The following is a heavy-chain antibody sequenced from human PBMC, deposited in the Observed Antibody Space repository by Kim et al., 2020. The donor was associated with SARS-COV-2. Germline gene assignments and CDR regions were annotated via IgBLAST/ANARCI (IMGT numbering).Heavy chain of an antibody. V-gene: IGHV4-59*13. CDR1: GGSISSYY. CDR2: IYYSGST. D-gene: IGHD6-13*01. CDR3: AREGGYSSSWPLNWYFDL. Sequence: SETLSLTCTVSGGSISSYYWSWIRQPPGKGLEWIGYIYYSGSTNYNPSLKNRVTISVDTSKNQFSLKLSSVTAADTAVYYCAREGGYSSSWPLNWYFDLWGRGTLVTVSS. J-gene: IGHJ2*01.